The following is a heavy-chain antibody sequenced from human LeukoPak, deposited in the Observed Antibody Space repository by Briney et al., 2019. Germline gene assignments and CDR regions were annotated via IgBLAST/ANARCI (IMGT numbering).Heavy chain of an antibody. Sequence: GGSLRLSCAASGFTFSSYAMSWVRQAPGKGLEWVSGISSSGGSTYYADSVKGRFTISRDNSKNTLYLQMNSLRAEGTAVYYCAKDLVSVAGLFDYWGQGTLVTVSS. D-gene: IGHD6-19*01. CDR3: AKDLVSVAGLFDY. V-gene: IGHV3-23*01. J-gene: IGHJ4*02. CDR2: ISSSGGST. CDR1: GFTFSSYA.